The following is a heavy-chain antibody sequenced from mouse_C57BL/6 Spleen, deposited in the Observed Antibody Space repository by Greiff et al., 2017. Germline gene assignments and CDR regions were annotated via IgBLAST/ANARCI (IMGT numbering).Heavy chain of an antibody. CDR3: ARKSDTTVVFDY. D-gene: IGHD1-1*01. J-gene: IGHJ2*01. V-gene: IGHV1-55*01. Sequence: VQLQQPGAELVKPGASVKMSCKASGYTFTSYWLTWVKQRPGQGLEWIGDISPGSGSTNSNEQFKSKATLTVATSSSTAYMQLSSLTSEESAVYYGARKSDTTVVFDYWGQGTTLTVSS. CDR1: GYTFTSYW. CDR2: ISPGSGST.